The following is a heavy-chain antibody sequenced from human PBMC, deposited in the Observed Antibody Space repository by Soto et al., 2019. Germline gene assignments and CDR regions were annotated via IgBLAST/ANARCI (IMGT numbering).Heavy chain of an antibody. CDR1: GYSFTSYG. V-gene: IGHV1-18*01. CDR3: ARGGMLTFGGYVVY. CDR2: ISAYNGDT. J-gene: IGHJ4*02. D-gene: IGHD3-16*01. Sequence: QVQLVQSAAEMKKPGASVKVSCKASGYSFTSYGVTWFRQAPGQGLVWLGWISAYNGDTHYAQRFQGRVNMTTDVSTNTAYMELRNLRSDDTAVYYCARGGMLTFGGYVVYWGQGTKVTVSS.